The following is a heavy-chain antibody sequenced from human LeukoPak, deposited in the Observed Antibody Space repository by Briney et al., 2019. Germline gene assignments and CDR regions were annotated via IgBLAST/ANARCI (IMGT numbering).Heavy chain of an antibody. CDR1: GGSFSDYF. V-gene: IGHV4-34*01. CDR3: ARDVVVVPAAIHYGMDV. J-gene: IGHJ6*02. D-gene: IGHD2-2*01. CDR2: INHSGRT. Sequence: SETLSLTCAVYGGSFSDYFWGWIRQPPGKGLEWIGEINHSGRTYYNPSLKSRVTISVDTSKNQFSLNLSSVAAADTAVYYCARDVVVVPAAIHYGMDVWGQGTTVTVSS.